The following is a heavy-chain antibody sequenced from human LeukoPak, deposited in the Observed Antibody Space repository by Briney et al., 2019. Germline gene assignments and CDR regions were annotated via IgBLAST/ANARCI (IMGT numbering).Heavy chain of an antibody. CDR2: ISGSGDSA. V-gene: IGHV3-23*01. D-gene: IGHD1-1*01. Sequence: GGSLRLSCAASGFTFSSSTMSWVRQAPGKGLEWVSSISGSGDSAWYADSVKGRFTVSRDNAKNSLFLQMNSLRAEDTAIYYCARSLTTLTYEGYWGQGTLVTVSS. CDR1: GFTFSSST. J-gene: IGHJ4*02. CDR3: ARSLTTLTYEGY.